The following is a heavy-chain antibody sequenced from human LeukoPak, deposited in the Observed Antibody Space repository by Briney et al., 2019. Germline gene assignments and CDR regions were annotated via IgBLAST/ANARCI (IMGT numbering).Heavy chain of an antibody. CDR2: ITPNSGGT. D-gene: IGHD1-26*01. CDR3: ARARELVTWDV. J-gene: IGHJ6*04. V-gene: IGHV1-2*06. Sequence: ASVKVSCEASGHTLTGYYMHWVRHAPGQGLEWRGRITPNSGGTNCAQKFQGRMTMTRDTCTSTADMELSRLGSDDTAVYYCARARELVTWDVWGKGTTVTVSS. CDR1: GHTLTGYY.